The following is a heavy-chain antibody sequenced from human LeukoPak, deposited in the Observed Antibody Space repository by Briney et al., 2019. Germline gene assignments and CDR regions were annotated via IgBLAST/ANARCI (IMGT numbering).Heavy chain of an antibody. V-gene: IGHV3-53*01. CDR1: GFTVSSNY. CDR2: MYSGGTT. CDR3: ARENYDSSSGHGLQH. Sequence: PGGSLRLSCAASGFTVSSNYMSWVRQAPGKGLEWVSVMYSGGTTYYADSVKGRFTISRDNSKNMLHLQTNSLRGEDTAVYYCARENYDSSSGHGLQHWGQGTLVTVSS. J-gene: IGHJ1*01. D-gene: IGHD3-22*01.